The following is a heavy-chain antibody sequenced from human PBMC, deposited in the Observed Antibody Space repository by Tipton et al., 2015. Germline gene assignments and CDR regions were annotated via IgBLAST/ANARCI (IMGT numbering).Heavy chain of an antibody. CDR3: ARTHRPGAGVIWFDP. V-gene: IGHV4-31*03. CDR1: GGSISSSNYY. J-gene: IGHJ5*02. Sequence: TLSLTCTVSGGSISSSNYYWGWIRQHPGKGLEWIGYIYYSGSTDYNPSLKSRVTISVDTSKNQFSLRLSSVTAADTAVYYCARTHRPGAGVIWFDPWGQGTLVIVSS. CDR2: IYYSGST. D-gene: IGHD3-3*01.